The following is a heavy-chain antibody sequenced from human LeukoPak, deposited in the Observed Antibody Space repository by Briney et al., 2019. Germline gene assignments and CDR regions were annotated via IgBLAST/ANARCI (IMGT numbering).Heavy chain of an antibody. V-gene: IGHV4-39*07. J-gene: IGHJ3*02. Sequence: SETLSLTFTVSGGSISSSSYYWGWIRQPPGKGLEWIGSIYYSGSTYYNPSLKSRVTISVDTSKNQFSLKLSSVTAADTAVYYCASVGYCSSTSCYTDAFDIWGQGTMVTVSS. CDR3: ASVGYCSSTSCYTDAFDI. CDR1: GGSISSSSYY. D-gene: IGHD2-2*02. CDR2: IYYSGST.